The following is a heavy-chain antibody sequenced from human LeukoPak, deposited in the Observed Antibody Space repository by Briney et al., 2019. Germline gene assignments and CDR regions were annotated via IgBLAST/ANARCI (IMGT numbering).Heavy chain of an antibody. CDR3: ARGDFDY. Sequence: GGSLSLSCAASGLTVSSNYMSWVRQAPGKGLEWVSVIYSGGSTHYADSVKGRFTISRDNSKNTVYLQMNSLRAEDTAVYYCARGDFDYWGQGTLVAVSS. CDR2: IYSGGST. V-gene: IGHV3-66*01. J-gene: IGHJ4*02. CDR1: GLTVSSNY.